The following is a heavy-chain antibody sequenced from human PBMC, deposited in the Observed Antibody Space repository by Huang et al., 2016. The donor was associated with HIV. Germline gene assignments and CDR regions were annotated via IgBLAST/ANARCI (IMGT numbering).Heavy chain of an antibody. J-gene: IGHJ4*02. CDR2: MKPNSGRR. D-gene: IGHD2-15*01. Sequence: QVQLVQSGAEVKKPGASVKVSCKASGYNFTSYDINWVRQATGQGLEWMGWMKPNSGRRGYEQKLQGRGTRTRNTTMSTAYMELSGLRSEDTAVYYCARGHCRGATCYLYFDYWGQGTLVTVS. CDR1: GYNFTSYD. V-gene: IGHV1-8*01. CDR3: ARGHCRGATCYLYFDY.